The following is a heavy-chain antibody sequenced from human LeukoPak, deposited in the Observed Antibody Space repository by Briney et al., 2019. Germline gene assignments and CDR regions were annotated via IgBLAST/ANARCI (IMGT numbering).Heavy chain of an antibody. D-gene: IGHD2-15*01. CDR3: ARPPTVLYCGGGSCYSHAFDI. Sequence: SVTVSCTASGYTFTGYYMHWVRQAPGHGLEWMGWINPNSGGTNYAQTFQGSVTMTRDTSIRTAYMELCRLRSDDTAVYYCARPPTVLYCGGGSCYSHAFDIWGQGTMVTVSS. CDR1: GYTFTGYY. J-gene: IGHJ3*02. V-gene: IGHV1-2*02. CDR2: INPNSGGT.